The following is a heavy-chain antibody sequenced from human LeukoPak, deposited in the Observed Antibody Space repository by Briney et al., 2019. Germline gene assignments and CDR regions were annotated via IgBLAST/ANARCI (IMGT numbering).Heavy chain of an antibody. CDR3: ARDSSLLWFGEHMYGVDY. CDR2: ISYDGSNK. V-gene: IGHV3-30-3*01. J-gene: IGHJ4*02. Sequence: PSETLSLTCTVSGGSISSSSYYWGWIRQAPGKGLEWVAVISYDGSNKYYADSVKGRFTISRDNSKNTLYLQMNSLRAEDTAVYYCARDSSLLWFGEHMYGVDYWGQGTLVTVSS. D-gene: IGHD3-10*01. CDR1: GGSISSSS.